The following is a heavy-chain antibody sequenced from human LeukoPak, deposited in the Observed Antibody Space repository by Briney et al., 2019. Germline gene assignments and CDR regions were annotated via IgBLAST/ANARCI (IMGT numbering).Heavy chain of an antibody. CDR3: ARIVEGYPFDF. V-gene: IGHV3-21*01. CDR2: ISSSSSYI. CDR1: GFTFSSYS. D-gene: IGHD5-12*01. J-gene: IGHJ4*02. Sequence: GGSLRLSCAASGFTFSSYSMNWVRQAPGKGLEWVSSISSSSSYIYYADSVKGRFTISRDNAKNSLYLQMNSLRAEDTAVYYCARIVEGYPFDFWGQGTLVTVSS.